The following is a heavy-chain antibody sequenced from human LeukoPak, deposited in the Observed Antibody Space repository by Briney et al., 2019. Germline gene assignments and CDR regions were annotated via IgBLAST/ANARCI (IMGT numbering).Heavy chain of an antibody. CDR1: GFTFSRYS. D-gene: IGHD3-22*01. Sequence: GGSLRLSCAASGFTFSRYSMNWVRQAPGKGLEWVSSISGSSSYKYYADSVKGRFTISRDNAKNSPYLQMNSLRAEDTAVYYCARDFYDTSGYYYDYWGQGTLVTVSS. CDR2: ISGSSSYK. CDR3: ARDFYDTSGYYYDY. V-gene: IGHV3-21*01. J-gene: IGHJ4*02.